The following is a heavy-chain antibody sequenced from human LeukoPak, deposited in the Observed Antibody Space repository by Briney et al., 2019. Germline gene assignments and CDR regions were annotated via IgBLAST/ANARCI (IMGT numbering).Heavy chain of an antibody. J-gene: IGHJ4*02. CDR2: MSGSGSST. CDR3: AKDAFTYFDY. Sequence: GGSLRLSCAASGFTFNTYAMSWVRQAPGKGLEWVSSMSGSGSSTYYADSVKGRFTISRDNSKNTLYLRMNSLRAEDTAVYYCAKDAFTYFDYWGQGTLVTVSS. V-gene: IGHV3-23*01. D-gene: IGHD3-10*01. CDR1: GFTFNTYA.